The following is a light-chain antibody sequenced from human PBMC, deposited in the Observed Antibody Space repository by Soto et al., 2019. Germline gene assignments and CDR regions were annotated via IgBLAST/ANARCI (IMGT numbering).Light chain of an antibody. CDR3: QQYNSYWT. CDR1: QSISTW. Sequence: DIQMTQSPSTLSASVGDRVTITCRASQSISTWLAWYQQKPGKVPKLLIYDATTLESGVPSRFSGSGSGTEFTLTISNLQPDDFATYYCQQYNSYWTFGQGTKVDIK. V-gene: IGKV1-5*01. CDR2: DAT. J-gene: IGKJ1*01.